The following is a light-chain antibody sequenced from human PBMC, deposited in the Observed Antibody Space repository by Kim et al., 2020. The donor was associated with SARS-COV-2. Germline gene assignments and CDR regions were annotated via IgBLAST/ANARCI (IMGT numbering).Light chain of an antibody. CDR1: SSDVGGYNY. CDR2: DVT. J-gene: IGLJ3*02. CDR3: CSYAGSFWV. Sequence: PGQTVTISCPGTSSDVGGYNYVSWYQQQPGKAPKLMIYDVTKRPSGVPDRFSGSKSGTTASLTISGLQAEDEADYYCCSYAGSFWVFGGGTKVTVL. V-gene: IGLV2-11*01.